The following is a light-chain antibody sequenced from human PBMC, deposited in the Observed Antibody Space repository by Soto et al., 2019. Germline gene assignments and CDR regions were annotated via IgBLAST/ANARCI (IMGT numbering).Light chain of an antibody. V-gene: IGKV1-5*01. CDR2: DAS. CDR3: QQYNSYSGT. CDR1: QSISSW. J-gene: IGKJ1*01. Sequence: GDRVTITCRASQSISSWLAWYXXKXGXXXKXXXYDASSLESGVPSRFSGSGYGTEFTLTISSLQPDDFATYYCQQYNSYSGTFGQGTKVDIK.